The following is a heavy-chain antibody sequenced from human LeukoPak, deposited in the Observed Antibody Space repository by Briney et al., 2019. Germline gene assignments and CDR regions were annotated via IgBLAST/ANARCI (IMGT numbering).Heavy chain of an antibody. Sequence: SETLSLTRTVSGVSISSSNSYWGWLRQPPGRGLEWVGSIYYSGNTYYNASLKSQVSISIDTSKNQFSLRLTSVTAADTAVYYCARQTGSGLFILPGGQGTLVTVSS. CDR2: IYYSGNT. D-gene: IGHD3/OR15-3a*01. V-gene: IGHV4-39*01. J-gene: IGHJ4*02. CDR1: GVSISSSNSY. CDR3: ARQTGSGLFILP.